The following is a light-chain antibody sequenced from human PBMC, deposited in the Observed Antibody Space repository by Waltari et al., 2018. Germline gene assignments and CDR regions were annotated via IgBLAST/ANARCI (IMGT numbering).Light chain of an antibody. J-gene: IGLJ3*02. CDR2: EVN. V-gene: IGLV2-23*02. Sequence: QSALTQPASVSGSPGQSTTIPCTGTTGDLGSSNLVSWYQQPPGEVPKLIIYEVNKRPSGVSIRFSGSKSGNTASLTISGLQPEDEADYYCCSYGGASLRVFGGGTKVTVL. CDR1: TGDLGSSNL. CDR3: CSYGGASLRV.